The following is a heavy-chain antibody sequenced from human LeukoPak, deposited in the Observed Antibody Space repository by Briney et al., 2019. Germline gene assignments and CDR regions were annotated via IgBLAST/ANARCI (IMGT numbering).Heavy chain of an antibody. CDR2: INWNGGST. D-gene: IGHD2-15*01. J-gene: IGHJ3*02. Sequence: GGSLRLSCAASGFTFSSYAMSWVRQAPGKGLEWVSGINWNGGSTGYADSVKGRFTISRDNAKNSLYLQMNSLRVEDTALYYCAKPGYCSGGSCYGIAFDIWGQGTMVTVSS. V-gene: IGHV3-20*04. CDR3: AKPGYCSGGSCYGIAFDI. CDR1: GFTFSSYA.